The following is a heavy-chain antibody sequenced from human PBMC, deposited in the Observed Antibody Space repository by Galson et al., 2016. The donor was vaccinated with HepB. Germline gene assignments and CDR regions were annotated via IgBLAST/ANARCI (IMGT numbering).Heavy chain of an antibody. Sequence: SVKVSCKASGGTFSSYAISWVRQAPGQGLEWMGGIIPIFGTANYAQKFQGRVTITADESTSTAYMELSSLRSEDTAVYYCARGATMRMEEAFDIWGQGTMVTVSS. CDR2: IIPIFGTA. CDR1: GGTFSSYA. V-gene: IGHV1-69*13. D-gene: IGHD5-12*01. CDR3: ARGATMRMEEAFDI. J-gene: IGHJ3*02.